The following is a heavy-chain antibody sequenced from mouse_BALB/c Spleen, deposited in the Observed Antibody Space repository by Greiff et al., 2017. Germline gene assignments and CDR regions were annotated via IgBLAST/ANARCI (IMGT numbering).Heavy chain of an antibody. D-gene: IGHD2-2*01. Sequence: VKLQQPGAELVRPGASVKLSCKASGYTFTSYWINWVKQRPGQGLEWIGNIYPSDSYTNYNQKFKDKATLTVDKSSSTAYMQLSSPTSEDSAVYYCTRWLPSHYYAMDYWGQGTSVTVSS. CDR1: GYTFTSYW. CDR2: IYPSDSYT. J-gene: IGHJ4*01. V-gene: IGHV1-69*02. CDR3: TRWLPSHYYAMDY.